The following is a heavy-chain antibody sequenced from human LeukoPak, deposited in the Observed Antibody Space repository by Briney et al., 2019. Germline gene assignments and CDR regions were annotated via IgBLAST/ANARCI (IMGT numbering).Heavy chain of an antibody. CDR1: GGTFSSYA. D-gene: IGHD5-18*01. CDR2: IIPIFGTA. Sequence: SVNVSCKASGGTFSSYAISWVRQAPGQGLEWMGGIIPIFGTANYAQKFQGRVTITADESTSTAYMELSSLRSEDTAVYYCARITTSGYSYGYVYWGQGTLVTVSS. CDR3: ARITTSGYSYGYVY. J-gene: IGHJ4*02. V-gene: IGHV1-69*01.